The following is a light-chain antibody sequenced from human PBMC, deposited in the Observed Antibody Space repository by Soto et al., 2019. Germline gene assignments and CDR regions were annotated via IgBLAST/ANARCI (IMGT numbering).Light chain of an antibody. J-gene: IGKJ1*01. CDR2: AAS. CDR3: QQSYITPWT. CDR1: QSFSGF. Sequence: DIQMTQSPSSLSASVGDRVTITCRASQSFSGFLNWYQQKPGKALKLLIFAASNLQSGVPSRFSGSGSGTEFTLTISSLQPEDFATYYCQQSYITPWTFGQGTRVEIK. V-gene: IGKV1-39*01.